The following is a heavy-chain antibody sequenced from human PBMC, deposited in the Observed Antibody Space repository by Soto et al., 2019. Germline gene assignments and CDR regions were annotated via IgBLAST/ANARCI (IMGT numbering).Heavy chain of an antibody. CDR1: GGSISSGGYY. CDR2: ICYSGST. V-gene: IGHV4-31*03. D-gene: IGHD2-2*01. J-gene: IGHJ4*02. Sequence: QVQLQESGPGLVKPSQTLSLTCTVSGGSISSGGYYWSWIRQHPGKVLEWIGYICYSGSTYYNPSLKSRVTISVDTSKNQFSLKLSSVTAADTAVYYCARSSTSANYFDYWGQGTLVTVSS. CDR3: ARSSTSANYFDY.